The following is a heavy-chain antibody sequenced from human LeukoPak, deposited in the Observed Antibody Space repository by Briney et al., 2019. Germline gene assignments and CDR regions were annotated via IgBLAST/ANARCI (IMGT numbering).Heavy chain of an antibody. CDR3: ARANYGGKVSAFDI. CDR1: GFTFSSYD. J-gene: IGHJ3*02. CDR2: IGTAGDT. Sequence: GGSLRLSCAASGFTFSSYDMHWVRQATGKGLEWVSAIGTAGDTYYPGSVKGRFTISRENAKNSLYLQMNSLRAGDTAVYYCARANYGGKVSAFDIWDQGTMVTVSS. D-gene: IGHD4-23*01. V-gene: IGHV3-13*01.